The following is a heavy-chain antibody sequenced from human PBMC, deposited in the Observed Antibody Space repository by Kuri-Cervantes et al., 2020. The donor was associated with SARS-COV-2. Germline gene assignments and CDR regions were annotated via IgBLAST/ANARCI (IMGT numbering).Heavy chain of an antibody. D-gene: IGHD3-16*02. CDR1: GGTFSSYA. CDR2: IIPIFGTA. J-gene: IGHJ3*02. Sequence: SVKVSCKASGGTFSSYAISWVRQAPGQGLEWMGGIIPIFGTANYAQKFQGRVTITADESTSTAYMELSSLRSEDTAVYYCARDGGLIMTRDLQNDAFAIWGQGTMVTVSS. V-gene: IGHV1-69*13. CDR3: ARDGGLIMTRDLQNDAFAI.